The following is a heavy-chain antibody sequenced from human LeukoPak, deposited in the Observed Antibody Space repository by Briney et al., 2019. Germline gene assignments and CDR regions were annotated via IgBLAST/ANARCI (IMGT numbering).Heavy chain of an antibody. Sequence: SETLSLTCAVYGGSFSGYYWSWIRQPPGKGLEWIGEINHSGSTNCNPSLKSRVTISVDTSKNQFSLKLSSVTAADTAVYYCARGRLRYGMDVWGQGTTVTVSS. J-gene: IGHJ6*02. V-gene: IGHV4-34*01. CDR1: GGSFSGYY. D-gene: IGHD3-16*01. CDR2: INHSGST. CDR3: ARGRLRYGMDV.